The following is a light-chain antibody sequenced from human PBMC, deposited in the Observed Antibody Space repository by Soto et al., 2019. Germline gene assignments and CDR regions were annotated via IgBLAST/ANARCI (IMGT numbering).Light chain of an antibody. CDR1: SSDVGGSNF. V-gene: IGLV2-14*03. J-gene: IGLJ1*01. CDR3: VSFTSSTTYV. Sequence: QSVLTQPASVSASPGQSITISCTGTSSDVGGSNFVSWYQQHPGKPPKLIIYDVATRPSGVSNRFSGYKSGSTASLIISRLQTEDEADYYCVSFTSSTTYVFGSGTKLTVL. CDR2: DVA.